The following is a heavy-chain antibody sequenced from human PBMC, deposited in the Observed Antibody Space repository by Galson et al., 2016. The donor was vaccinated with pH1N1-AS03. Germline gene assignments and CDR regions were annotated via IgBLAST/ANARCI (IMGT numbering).Heavy chain of an antibody. CDR1: AFIFSNYG. CDR2: ISYDGTNK. J-gene: IGHJ4*02. Sequence: SLRLSCAASAFIFSNYGMHWVRQAPGKGLEWVAIISYDGTNKYYADSVKGRFTIPRDNSKNTLYLQMKSLRAEDTAVYYCAKDIIIVGASLTGGYFDYRGQGTLVTVSS. V-gene: IGHV3-30*18. CDR3: AKDIIIVGASLTGGYFDY. D-gene: IGHD1-26*01.